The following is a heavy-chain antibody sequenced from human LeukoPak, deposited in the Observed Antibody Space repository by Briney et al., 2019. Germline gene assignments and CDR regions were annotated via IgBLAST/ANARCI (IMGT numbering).Heavy chain of an antibody. Sequence: GGSLRLXCAASGFTFSGYSMNWVRQAPGKGLEWVSSISSSSSFIYYADSVKGRFTISRDNAKNSLFLQMNSLRAEDTAVYYCARGSEAGVVTRYDYWGQGTLVTVSS. J-gene: IGHJ4*02. D-gene: IGHD2-21*02. CDR3: ARGSEAGVVTRYDY. CDR1: GFTFSGYS. CDR2: ISSSSSFI. V-gene: IGHV3-21*01.